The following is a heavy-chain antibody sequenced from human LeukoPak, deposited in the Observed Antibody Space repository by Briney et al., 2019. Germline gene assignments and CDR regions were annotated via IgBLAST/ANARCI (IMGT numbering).Heavy chain of an antibody. Sequence: ASVKVSCKASGYTFTSYGISWVRQAPGQGLEWMGWISAYNGNTNYAQKLQGRVTMTTDISTSTAYMELRSLRSDDTAVYYCARGAIAAAGYNNWFDPWGQGTLVTVSS. CDR2: ISAYNGNT. D-gene: IGHD6-13*01. CDR3: ARGAIAAAGYNNWFDP. J-gene: IGHJ5*02. V-gene: IGHV1-18*01. CDR1: GYTFTSYG.